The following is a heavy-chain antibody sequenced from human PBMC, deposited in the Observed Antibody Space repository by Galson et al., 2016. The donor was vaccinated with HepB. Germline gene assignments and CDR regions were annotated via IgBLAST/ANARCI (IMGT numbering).Heavy chain of an antibody. V-gene: IGHV3-33*06. J-gene: IGHJ4*02. D-gene: IGHD3-10*01. CDR1: RLTFSNYG. CDR3: AKGRPDYYGSGSYAPLDY. Sequence: SLRLSCAASRLTFSNYGVHWVRQAPGKGLEWVAVIWYDGSQKYYADSVKGRFTISRDNSKNTLSLQMNSLSAEDTAVYYCAKGRPDYYGSGSYAPLDYWGQGTLVTVSS. CDR2: IWYDGSQK.